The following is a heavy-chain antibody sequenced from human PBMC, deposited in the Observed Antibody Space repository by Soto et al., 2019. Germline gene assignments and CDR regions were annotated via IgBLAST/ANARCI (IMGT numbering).Heavy chain of an antibody. CDR2: IYYSGST. CDR3: TRGTRPYGMDV. D-gene: IGHD6-6*01. V-gene: IGHV4-31*03. Sequence: SETLSLTCTVSGGSISSGGYYWSWIRQHPGKGLEWIGYIYYSGSTYYNPSLKSRVTISVDTSKNQFSLKLSSVTAADTGVYWCTRGTRPYGMDVWGQGTTVTVSS. CDR1: GGSISSGGYY. J-gene: IGHJ6*02.